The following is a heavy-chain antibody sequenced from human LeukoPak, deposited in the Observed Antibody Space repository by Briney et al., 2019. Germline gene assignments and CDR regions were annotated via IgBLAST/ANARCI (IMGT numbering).Heavy chain of an antibody. J-gene: IGHJ4*02. D-gene: IGHD6-13*01. CDR2: INHSGST. CDR3: ARHEGAAAGTYFDY. V-gene: IGHV4-34*01. CDR1: GGSFSGFY. Sequence: SETLSLTCGVSGGSFSGFYWSWIRQPPGKGLEWIGEINHSGSTNYNPSLKSRVTISVDTSKNQFSLKLSSVTAADTAVYYCARHEGAAAGTYFDYWGQGTLVTVSS.